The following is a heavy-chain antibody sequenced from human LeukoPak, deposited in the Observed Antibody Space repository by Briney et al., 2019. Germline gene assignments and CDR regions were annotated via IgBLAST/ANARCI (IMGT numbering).Heavy chain of an antibody. J-gene: IGHJ3*02. D-gene: IGHD5-24*01. V-gene: IGHV3-23*01. CDR1: GFTFSSYA. Sequence: GGSLRLSCAASGFTFSSYAMSWVRQAPGKGLEWVSAVSSSGGRTYYADSVKGRFTISRDNSKKTLYLQMISLRAEDTAVYYCARGGDGYNYAFDMWGQGTMVTVSS. CDR3: ARGGDGYNYAFDM. CDR2: VSSSGGRT.